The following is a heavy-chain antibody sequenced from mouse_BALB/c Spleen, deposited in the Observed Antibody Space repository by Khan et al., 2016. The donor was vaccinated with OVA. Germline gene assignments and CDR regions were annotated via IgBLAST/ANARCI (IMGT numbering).Heavy chain of an antibody. D-gene: IGHD2-14*01. CDR1: GYTFTSYT. Sequence: QVRLQQSGAELARPGASVKMSCKASGYTFTSYTIHWIKKRPGQGPEWIGYINPSNGYTNYNQKFKDKATLTTDKSSTTAYLQLSSLTSDDSAVYNCVRDGAYHRNDGWFAYWGQGTLVTVSA. CDR3: VRDGAYHRNDGWFAY. V-gene: IGHV1-4*01. J-gene: IGHJ3*01. CDR2: INPSNGYT.